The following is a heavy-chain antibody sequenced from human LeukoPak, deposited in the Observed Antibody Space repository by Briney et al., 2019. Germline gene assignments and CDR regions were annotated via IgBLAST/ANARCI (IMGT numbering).Heavy chain of an antibody. CDR3: AKGRRWLQLGYFDY. J-gene: IGHJ4*02. CDR1: GFTVSDNY. CDR2: IYTTEQT. D-gene: IGHD5-24*01. V-gene: IGHV3-53*01. Sequence: GGSLRLSCVGSGFTVSDNYMNWVRQTPGKGLEWVSVIYTTEQTYYADSVKGRFTISRNNSKNTVYLQMNGLRAEDTAVYYCAKGRRWLQLGYFDYWGQGTLVTVSS.